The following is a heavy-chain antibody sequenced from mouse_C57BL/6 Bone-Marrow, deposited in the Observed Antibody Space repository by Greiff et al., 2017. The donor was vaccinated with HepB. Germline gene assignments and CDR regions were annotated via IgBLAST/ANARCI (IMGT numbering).Heavy chain of an antibody. CDR3: TRSSAYYYGSSYEDY. J-gene: IGHJ2*01. CDR1: GYTFTDYE. V-gene: IGHV1-15*01. Sequence: QVQLQQSGAELVRPGASVTLSCKASGYTFTDYEMHWVKQTPVHGLEWIGAIDPETGGTAYNQKFKGKAILTADKSSSTAYMELRSLTSEDSAVYYCTRSSAYYYGSSYEDYWGQGTTLTVSS. D-gene: IGHD1-1*01. CDR2: IDPETGGT.